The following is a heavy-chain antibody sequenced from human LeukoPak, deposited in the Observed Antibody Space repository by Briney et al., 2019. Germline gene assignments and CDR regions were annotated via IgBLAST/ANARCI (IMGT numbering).Heavy chain of an antibody. J-gene: IGHJ4*02. D-gene: IGHD1-26*01. Sequence: GGSLRLSCAASGFTFSPYAMSWVRQAPGKGLHWVSSISVSGGTTYYAESVKGRFTISRDNSKNTLFLQMNGLRAEDTAVYYCAKGSSGSYFGQGTLVTVSS. CDR3: AKGSSGSY. CDR1: GFTFSPYA. V-gene: IGHV3-23*01. CDR2: ISVSGGTT.